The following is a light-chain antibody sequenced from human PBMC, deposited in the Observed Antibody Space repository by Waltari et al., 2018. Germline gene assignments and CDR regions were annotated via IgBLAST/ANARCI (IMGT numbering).Light chain of an antibody. CDR2: EVD. CDR3: SSYAGSNKLI. V-gene: IGLV2-8*01. CDR1: SSDIGAYKY. Sequence: QSALTQPPSASGSPGQTVIISCTGTSSDIGAYKYVSWYQQIPGRAPALIIYEVDRRPPGCPVRFSGSKSGNTASLTVSGLQTEDEGDYYCSSYAGSNKLIFGGVTKLTVL. J-gene: IGLJ2*01.